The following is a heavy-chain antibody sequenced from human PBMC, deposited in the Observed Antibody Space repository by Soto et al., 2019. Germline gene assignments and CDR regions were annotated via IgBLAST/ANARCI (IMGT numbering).Heavy chain of an antibody. Sequence: ASVKVSCKASGYTFTGHDINWVRQATGQGLEWMGWMNPTNGRTGYAQKFQGRVTMTRNTSISTAYMELSSLRSDDTALYDCARGPTADYCSPTSCPEEYYYYMDVWGKGTTVTVSS. D-gene: IGHD2-2*01. CDR2: MNPTNGRT. J-gene: IGHJ6*03. CDR1: GYTFTGHD. V-gene: IGHV1-8*01. CDR3: ARGPTADYCSPTSCPEEYYYYMDV.